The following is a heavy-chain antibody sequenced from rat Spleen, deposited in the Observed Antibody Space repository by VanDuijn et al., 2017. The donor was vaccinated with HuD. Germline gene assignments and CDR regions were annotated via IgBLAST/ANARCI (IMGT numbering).Heavy chain of an antibody. D-gene: IGHD1-12*02. Sequence: QVQLKESGPGLVQPSETLSLTCTVSGFSLTSYSVSWVRQPSGKGPEWMGRMWYDGETAYNSALKSRLSISRDTSKSQVFLKVNSLKTEETGIYYCTRNYAYYYDGSYHGGFDYWGQGVMVTVSS. CDR3: TRNYAYYYDGSYHGGFDY. V-gene: IGHV2S18*01. CDR1: GFSLTSYS. J-gene: IGHJ2*01. CDR2: MWYDGET.